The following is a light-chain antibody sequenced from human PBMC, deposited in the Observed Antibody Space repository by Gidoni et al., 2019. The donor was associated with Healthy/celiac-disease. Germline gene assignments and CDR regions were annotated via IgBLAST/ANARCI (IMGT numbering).Light chain of an antibody. CDR3: QQYGSSRYT. V-gene: IGKV3-20*01. J-gene: IGKJ2*01. CDR1: PSVSSSY. Sequence: EIVLTQSPGTLSLSPGERATLSCRASPSVSSSYLAWYQQKPGQAPRLLSYGASSRATGIPDRFSGSGSGTDFTLTISRLEPEDFAVYDCQQYGSSRYTFGQXTKLEIK. CDR2: GAS.